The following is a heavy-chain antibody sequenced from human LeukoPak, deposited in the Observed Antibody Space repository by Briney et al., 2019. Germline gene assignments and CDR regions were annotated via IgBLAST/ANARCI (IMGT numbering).Heavy chain of an antibody. D-gene: IGHD6-13*01. CDR2: ISSSSSYI. CDR3: ARDRDIAAAGYYYYYGMDV. CDR1: GFTFSSYS. V-gene: IGHV3-21*01. Sequence: PGGSLRLSCAASGFTFSSYSMNWVRQAPGKGLEWVSSISSSSSYIYYADSVKGRFTISRDNAKNSLYLQMNSLRAEDTAVYYCARDRDIAAAGYYYYYGMDVWGQGTTVTVSS. J-gene: IGHJ6*02.